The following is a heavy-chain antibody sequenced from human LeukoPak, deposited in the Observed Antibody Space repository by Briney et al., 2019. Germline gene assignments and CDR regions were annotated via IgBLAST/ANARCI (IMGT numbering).Heavy chain of an antibody. CDR2: ISGSGGST. V-gene: IGHV3-23*01. J-gene: IGHJ6*02. D-gene: IGHD3-10*01. Sequence: GGSLRLSCAASGFTFSSYAMSWVRQAPGKGLEWVSAISGSGGSTYYADSVKGRFTISRDNSKNTLYLQMNGLRAEDTAVYYCAKLPSHVRGSGSYSSYGMDVWGQGTTVTVSS. CDR3: AKLPSHVRGSGSYSSYGMDV. CDR1: GFTFSSYA.